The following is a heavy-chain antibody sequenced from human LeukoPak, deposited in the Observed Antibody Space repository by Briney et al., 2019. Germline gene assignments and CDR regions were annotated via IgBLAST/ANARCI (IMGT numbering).Heavy chain of an antibody. Sequence: GGSLRLSCAASGFTFSSYAMHWVRQAPGKGLEWVAVISYDGSNKYYADSVKGRFTISRDNSKNTLYLQMNSLRAEDTAVYYCARDSDWGQGTLVTVSS. CDR3: ARDSD. CDR2: ISYDGSNK. V-gene: IGHV3-30-3*01. J-gene: IGHJ4*02. CDR1: GFTFSSYA.